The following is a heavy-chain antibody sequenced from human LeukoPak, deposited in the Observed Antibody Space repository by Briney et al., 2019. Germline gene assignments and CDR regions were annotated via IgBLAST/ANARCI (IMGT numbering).Heavy chain of an antibody. CDR2: IRSKAYGGTT. D-gene: IGHD6-19*01. V-gene: IGHV3-49*03. Sequence: GGSLRLSCTASGFTFGDYAMSWFRQAPGKGLEWVGFIRSKAYGGTTEYAASVKGRFTISRDDPKSIAYLQMNSLKTEDTAVYYCTRDPSDLYSSGWYALRNYYYYYYMDVWGKGTTVTVSS. CDR3: TRDPSDLYSSGWYALRNYYYYYYMDV. CDR1: GFTFGDYA. J-gene: IGHJ6*03.